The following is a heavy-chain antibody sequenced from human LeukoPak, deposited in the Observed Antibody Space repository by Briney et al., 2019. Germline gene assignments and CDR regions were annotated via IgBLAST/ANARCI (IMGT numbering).Heavy chain of an antibody. Sequence: PGGSLSLSRAASGLTFSSCWMSWVRQAPGKGLEWVAIIKEDGSEKDYVDSVEGRFTISRDNAKNSLYLQMESLRAEDTAVYYCAIERWSEGGIDYWGQGTLVTVSS. CDR1: GLTFSSCW. CDR3: AIERWSEGGIDY. D-gene: IGHD2-15*01. CDR2: IKEDGSEK. V-gene: IGHV3-7*05. J-gene: IGHJ4*02.